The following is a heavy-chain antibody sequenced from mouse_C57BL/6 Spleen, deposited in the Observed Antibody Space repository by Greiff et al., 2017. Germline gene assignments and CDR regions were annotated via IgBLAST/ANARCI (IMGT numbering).Heavy chain of an antibody. CDR3: ASADGLLLRGTY. CDR1: GYTFTSYW. J-gene: IGHJ4*01. Sequence: QVQLQQPGAELVKPGASVKLSCKASGYTFTSYWMHWVKQRPGQGLEWIGMIHPNSGSTNYNEKFKSKATLTVDKSSSTAYMQLSSLTSEDSAVYYCASADGLLLRGTYWGQGTSVTVSS. D-gene: IGHD1-1*01. CDR2: IHPNSGST. V-gene: IGHV1-64*01.